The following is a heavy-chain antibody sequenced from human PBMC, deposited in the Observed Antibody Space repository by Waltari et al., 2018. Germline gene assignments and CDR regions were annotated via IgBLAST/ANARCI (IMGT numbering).Heavy chain of an antibody. CDR2: IYYSGST. J-gene: IGHJ4*02. D-gene: IGHD6-19*01. CDR3: ARVRRDSSGWYYFDY. V-gene: IGHV4-59*01. Sequence: QVQLQESGPGLVKPSENLSLTCTVSGGSISSYYWSWIRQPPGKGLEWIGYIYYSGSTNYNPSLKSRVTISVDTSKNQFSLKLSSVTAADTAVYYCARVRRDSSGWYYFDYWGQGTLVTVSS. CDR1: GGSISSYY.